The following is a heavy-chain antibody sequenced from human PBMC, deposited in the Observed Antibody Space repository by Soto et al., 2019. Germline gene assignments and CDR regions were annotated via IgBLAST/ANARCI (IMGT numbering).Heavy chain of an antibody. CDR3: AREFAGTVAY. D-gene: IGHD6-13*01. J-gene: IGHJ4*02. CDR2: IIPIFGTA. CDR1: GYTFTSYG. Sequence: ASVKVSCKASGYTFTSYGISWVRQAPGQGLEWMGGIIPIFGTANYAQKFQGRVTITADESTSTAYMELSSLRSEDTAVYYCAREFAGTVAYWGQGTLVTVSS. V-gene: IGHV1-69*13.